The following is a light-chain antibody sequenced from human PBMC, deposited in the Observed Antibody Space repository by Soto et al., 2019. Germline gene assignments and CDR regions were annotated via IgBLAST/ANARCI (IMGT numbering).Light chain of an antibody. Sequence: EIVLTQSPGTLSLSPGERATLSCRASQSVSSSYLSWYQQKPGQAPRLLIYGASSRATGIPDRFRGSGSGTDFTLTISRLEPEDFAVYYCQQHGSSSYTFGQGTKLEIK. V-gene: IGKV3-20*01. J-gene: IGKJ2*01. CDR3: QQHGSSSYT. CDR1: QSVSSSY. CDR2: GAS.